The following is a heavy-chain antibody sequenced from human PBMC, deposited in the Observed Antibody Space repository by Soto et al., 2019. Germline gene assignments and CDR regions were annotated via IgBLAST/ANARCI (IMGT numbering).Heavy chain of an antibody. CDR1: GFSLSTSGMC. V-gene: IGHV2-70*01. Sequence: SGPTLVNPTQTLTLTCTFSGFSLSTSGMCVSWIRQPPGKALEWLALIDWDDDKYYSTSLKTRLTISKDTSKNQVVLTMTNMDPVDAATYYCARVPKGGYSYGYDYYGMDVWGQGTTVTVSS. CDR2: IDWDDDK. J-gene: IGHJ6*02. D-gene: IGHD5-18*01. CDR3: ARVPKGGYSYGYDYYGMDV.